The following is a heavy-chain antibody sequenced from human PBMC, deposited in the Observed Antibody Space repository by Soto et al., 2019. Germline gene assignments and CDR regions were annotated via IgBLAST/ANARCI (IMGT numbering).Heavy chain of an antibody. V-gene: IGHV3-23*01. J-gene: IGHJ4*02. CDR1: GFTFNNYA. CDR3: AKGRGGSGSLTPRVDF. D-gene: IGHD3-10*01. CDR2: ISGGGETT. Sequence: EVQLLESGGGLVQPGGSLRLSCAASGFTFNNYAMTWVRQAPGKGLEWVSAISGGGETTSYADSVKGRFTVSRDGSKNTLYLQMSSLRAEDTALYYCAKGRGGSGSLTPRVDFWCQGTLVTVSS.